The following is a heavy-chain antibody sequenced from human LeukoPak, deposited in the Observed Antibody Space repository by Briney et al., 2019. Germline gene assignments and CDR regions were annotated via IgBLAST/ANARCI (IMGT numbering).Heavy chain of an antibody. J-gene: IGHJ4*02. CDR2: TKQDGSEK. V-gene: IGHV3-7*05. D-gene: IGHD3/OR15-3a*01. Sequence: PGGSLRLSCAASGFTFSRYWMSWVRQAPGKGLEWVANTKQDGSEKNYVDSVKGRFTISRDNAKNSLYLQMNGLRAEDTAVYYCASTFGLGAFWGQGTLVTVSS. CDR1: GFTFSRYW. CDR3: ASTFGLGAF.